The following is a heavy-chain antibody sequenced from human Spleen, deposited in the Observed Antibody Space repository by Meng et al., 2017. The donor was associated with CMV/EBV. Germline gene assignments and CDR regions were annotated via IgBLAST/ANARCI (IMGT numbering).Heavy chain of an antibody. CDR2: ITVSNGNA. D-gene: IGHD1-26*01. J-gene: IGHJ6*02. Sequence: ASVKVSCKASGYSFTNYGFTWVRQAPGQGLEWMAWITVSNGNANYARSLQDRVTVTIDTSTTTIHLEMRNLRSDDTAVYYCASAWDYYYGLDVWGQGTTVTVSS. CDR1: GYSFTNYG. CDR3: ASAWDYYYGLDV. V-gene: IGHV1-18*01.